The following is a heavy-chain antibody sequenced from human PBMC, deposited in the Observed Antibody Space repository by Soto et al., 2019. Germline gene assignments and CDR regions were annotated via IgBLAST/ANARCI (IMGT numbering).Heavy chain of an antibody. CDR1: GFTFSSYA. CDR2: ISYDGSNK. CDR3: ARDLELLGLGNGMDV. J-gene: IGHJ6*02. Sequence: GGSLRLSCAASGFTFSSYAMHWVRQAPGKGLEWVAVISYDGSNKYYADSVKGRFTISRDNSKNTLYLQMNSLRAEDTAVYYCARDLELLGLGNGMDVWGQGTTVTVSS. D-gene: IGHD1-26*01. V-gene: IGHV3-30-3*01.